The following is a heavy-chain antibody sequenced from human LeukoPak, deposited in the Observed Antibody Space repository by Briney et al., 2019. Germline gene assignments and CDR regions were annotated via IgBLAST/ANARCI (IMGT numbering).Heavy chain of an antibody. D-gene: IGHD3-22*01. V-gene: IGHV3-30*18. CDR1: GFTFSSYG. Sequence: GGSLRLSCAASGFTFSSYGVHWVRQAPGKGLEWVAVISYDGSNKYYADSVKGRFTISRDNSKNTLYLQMNSLRAEDTAVYYCAKASYYYDSSGYYHYFQHWGQGTLVTVSS. J-gene: IGHJ1*01. CDR2: ISYDGSNK. CDR3: AKASYYYDSSGYYHYFQH.